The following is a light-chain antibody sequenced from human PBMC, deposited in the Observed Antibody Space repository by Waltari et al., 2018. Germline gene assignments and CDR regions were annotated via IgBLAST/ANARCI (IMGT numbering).Light chain of an antibody. CDR2: YAS. CDR1: QGINDY. J-gene: IGKJ4*01. V-gene: IGKV1-33*01. Sequence: DIQMTQSPSSLSASVGDRVTITCRASQGINDYLSWYQQKPGKAPKRLIYYASTLGSGVPSRFSGSGSGTDYSLTISSLQPEDIATYYCHQHDHLPLTFGGGTKVEIK. CDR3: HQHDHLPLT.